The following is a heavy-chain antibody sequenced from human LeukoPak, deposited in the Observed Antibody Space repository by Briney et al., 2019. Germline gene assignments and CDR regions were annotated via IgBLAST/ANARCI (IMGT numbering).Heavy chain of an antibody. CDR1: GYTISSGYY. D-gene: IGHD3-22*01. CDR3: ARETRNYYDSIGYYLFDY. Sequence: SETLSLTCTVSGYTISSGYYWGWIRQTPGKGLEWIGSFYYRGNTYYNPSLKSRVTVSVDTSKNQFSLKLSSVTAADTAIYYCARETRNYYDSIGYYLFDYWGQGTLVTVSS. V-gene: IGHV4-38-2*02. J-gene: IGHJ4*02. CDR2: FYYRGNT.